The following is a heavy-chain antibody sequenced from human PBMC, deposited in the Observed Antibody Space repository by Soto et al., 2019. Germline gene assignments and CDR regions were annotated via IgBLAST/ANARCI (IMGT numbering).Heavy chain of an antibody. CDR2: FIPMVAMS. CDR1: GGTFSSYT. CDR3: ATNYGSGSTHFDH. V-gene: IGHV1-69*02. Sequence: QVLLVQSGAEVKKPGSSVKVSCTASGGTFSSYTISWVRQAPGQGPEWMGRFIPMVAMSDYARRFQGRVTITADTSTSTVYMQLHSLRSEDPAVYYCATNYGSGSTHFDHWGQGTLVTVSS. D-gene: IGHD3-10*01. J-gene: IGHJ4*02.